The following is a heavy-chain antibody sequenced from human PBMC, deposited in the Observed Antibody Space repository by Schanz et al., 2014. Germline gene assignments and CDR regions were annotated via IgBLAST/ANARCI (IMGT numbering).Heavy chain of an antibody. CDR3: ARLSVAGRPHVNYWYFDL. V-gene: IGHV1-18*01. CDR2: ITAYNGDT. J-gene: IGHJ2*01. Sequence: QVQLVQSGAEVKKPGASVKVSCKTSGYTFSDYGITWVRQAPGQGLEWMGWITAYNGDTNYALKLQGRVTMTTDTSTGTAYMELRSLRSDDTAVYYCARLSVAGRPHVNYWYFDLWGRGTLVTVSS. D-gene: IGHD6-19*01. CDR1: GYTFSDYG.